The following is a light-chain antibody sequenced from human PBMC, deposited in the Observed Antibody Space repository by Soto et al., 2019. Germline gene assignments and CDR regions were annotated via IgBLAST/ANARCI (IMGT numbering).Light chain of an antibody. CDR3: HQYYSSPQT. Sequence: DIVMTQSPDSLGVSLGERATINCKSSQSLLNNSNKKTYLSWYQQKPGQPPKLLIYWASTRESGVPDRFSGSGSGTDFTLTINTLQAEDVAVYYCHQYYSSPQTFGQGTKVDIK. V-gene: IGKV4-1*01. CDR2: WAS. CDR1: QSLLNNSNKKTY. J-gene: IGKJ1*01.